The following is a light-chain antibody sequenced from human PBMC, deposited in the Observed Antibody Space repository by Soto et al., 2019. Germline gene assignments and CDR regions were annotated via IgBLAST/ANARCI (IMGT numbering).Light chain of an antibody. CDR1: TSNLGGNT. Sequence: QSVLTQPPSVSGTPGHKVSISCSGSTSNLGGNTVNWYQQLPGTAPKLLIYTNNQRPSVVPARFSGSKSGTSASLAISGLRSEDEADVYCAAWDDSLNAVVFGGGTKVTVL. V-gene: IGLV1-44*01. J-gene: IGLJ2*01. CDR3: AAWDDSLNAVV. CDR2: TNN.